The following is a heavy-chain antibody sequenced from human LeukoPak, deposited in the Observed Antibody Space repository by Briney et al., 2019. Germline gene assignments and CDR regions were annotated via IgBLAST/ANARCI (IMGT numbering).Heavy chain of an antibody. CDR3: ARGVYYYDSSGYYSADY. CDR2: MNPNSANT. D-gene: IGHD3-22*01. Sequence: RASVKVSCKASGYTFTSYDINWVRQATGQGLEWMGWMNPNSANTGYAQKFQGRVTMTRNTSISTAYMELSSLRSEDTAVYYCARGVYYYDSSGYYSADYWGQGTLVTVSS. V-gene: IGHV1-8*01. J-gene: IGHJ4*02. CDR1: GYTFTSYD.